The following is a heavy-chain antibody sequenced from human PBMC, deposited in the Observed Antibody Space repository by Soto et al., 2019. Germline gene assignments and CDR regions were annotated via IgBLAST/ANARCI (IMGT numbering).Heavy chain of an antibody. CDR2: IYYSGST. J-gene: IGHJ5*02. Sequence: QLQLQESGPGLVKPSETLSLTCTVSGGSISSSSYYWGWIRQPPGKGLEWIGSIYYSGSTYYNPSLRSRVTLSVDTSKNQFSLKLSSVTAADTAVYYCARPSEQLVLGWFDPWGQGTLVTVSS. V-gene: IGHV4-39*01. CDR1: GGSISSSSYY. CDR3: ARPSEQLVLGWFDP. D-gene: IGHD6-13*01.